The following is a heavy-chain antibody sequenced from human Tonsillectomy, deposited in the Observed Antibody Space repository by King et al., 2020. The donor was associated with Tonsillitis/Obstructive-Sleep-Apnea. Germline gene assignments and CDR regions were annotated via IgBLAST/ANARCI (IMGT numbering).Heavy chain of an antibody. CDR2: INSDGSST. CDR3: ARVYYDFWSGAFDI. J-gene: IGHJ3*02. D-gene: IGHD3-3*01. CDR1: GFTFSSYW. V-gene: IGHV3-74*01. Sequence: VQLVESGGGLFQPGGSLRLSCAASGFTFSSYWMHWVRQAPGKGLVWVSRINSDGSSTRYADSVEGRLTIARDNAKNTLYLQMNSLRAEDTAVYYCARVYYDFWSGAFDIWGQGTMVTVSS.